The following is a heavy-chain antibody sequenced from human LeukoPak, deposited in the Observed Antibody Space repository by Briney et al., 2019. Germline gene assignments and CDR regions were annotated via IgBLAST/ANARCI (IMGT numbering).Heavy chain of an antibody. CDR3: AKASYYDSSGYYRPDDAFDI. J-gene: IGHJ3*02. CDR2: ISYDGSNK. Sequence: GGSLRLSCAASGFTFSSYGMHWVRQAPGKGLEWVAVISYDGSNKYYADSVKGRFTISRDNSKNTLYLQMNSLRAEDTAVYYCAKASYYDSSGYYRPDDAFDIWGQGTMVTVSS. CDR1: GFTFSSYG. D-gene: IGHD3-22*01. V-gene: IGHV3-30*18.